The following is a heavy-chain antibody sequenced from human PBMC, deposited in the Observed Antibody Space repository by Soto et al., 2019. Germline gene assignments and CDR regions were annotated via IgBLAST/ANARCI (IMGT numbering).Heavy chain of an antibody. CDR1: GGSINSGDYY. D-gene: IGHD2-15*01. J-gene: IGHJ4*02. V-gene: IGHV4-31*03. Sequence: SETLSLPCTVSGGSINSGDYYWSWVRQHPGVGPEWIGYIYYSGTTYYNPSLKSRITISLDTSKNQFSLKLSSVTAADTAVYSCAVYGGKSFDSWGQGTLVTVSS. CDR3: AVYGGKSFDS. CDR2: IYYSGTT.